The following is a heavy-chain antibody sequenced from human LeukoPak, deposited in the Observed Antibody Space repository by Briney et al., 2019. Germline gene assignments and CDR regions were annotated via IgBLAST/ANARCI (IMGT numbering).Heavy chain of an antibody. CDR1: RDSASSITTA. J-gene: IGHJ6*03. CDR2: TFYRSQWYN. D-gene: IGHD3-10*01. V-gene: IGHV6-1*01. Sequence: SQTLSPTCVISRDSASSITTAWKWISQSPSRCLEWRRRTFYRSQWYNDYAVSVKSRISINPDTSKNQFSLQLNAVTPEDTAVYYCSRSRWFEELLYGGTFYMDVWGKGTTGTISS. CDR3: SRSRWFEELLYGGTFYMDV.